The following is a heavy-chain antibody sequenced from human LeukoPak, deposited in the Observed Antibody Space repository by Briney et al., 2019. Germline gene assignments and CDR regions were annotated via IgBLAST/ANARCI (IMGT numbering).Heavy chain of an antibody. CDR3: AKGSYCSGGSCYSIAYFDY. D-gene: IGHD2-15*01. V-gene: IGHV3-9*01. Sequence: PSRSLRLSCAASGFTFDDYAMHWVRQAPGKGLEWVSGISWNSGSIGYADSVKGRFTISRDNAKNSLYLQMNSLRAEDTALYYCAKGSYCSGGSCYSIAYFDYWGQGTLVTVSS. CDR1: GFTFDDYA. J-gene: IGHJ4*02. CDR2: ISWNSGSI.